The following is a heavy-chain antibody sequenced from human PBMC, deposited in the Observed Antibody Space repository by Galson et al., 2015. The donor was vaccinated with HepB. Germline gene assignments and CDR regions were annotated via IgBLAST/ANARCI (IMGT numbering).Heavy chain of an antibody. CDR2: INPSGGST. CDR3: ARDLPASFWQLVQYYYYYGMDV. J-gene: IGHJ6*02. Sequence: SVKVSCKASGYTFTSYYMHWVRQAPGQGLEWMGIINPSGGSTSYAQKFQGRVTMTRDTSTSTVYMELSSLRSEDTAVYYCARDLPASFWQLVQYYYYYGMDVWGQGTTVTVSS. D-gene: IGHD6-6*01. V-gene: IGHV1-46*01. CDR1: GYTFTSYY.